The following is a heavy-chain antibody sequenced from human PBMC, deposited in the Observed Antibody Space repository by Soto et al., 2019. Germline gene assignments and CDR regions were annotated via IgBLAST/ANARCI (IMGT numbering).Heavy chain of an antibody. J-gene: IGHJ4*02. Sequence: SDTLSVTWTVSGGSISSYYWSWIRQPPGKGLEWIGYIYSSGSTHYNPSLQNRVTISIDTSKNQVSLKVNSVTAADTAVYYCARDHPHSYGVYYFDYWGQGTPVTVSS. CDR1: GGSISSYY. V-gene: IGHV4-59*01. CDR2: IYSSGST. D-gene: IGHD5-18*01. CDR3: ARDHPHSYGVYYFDY.